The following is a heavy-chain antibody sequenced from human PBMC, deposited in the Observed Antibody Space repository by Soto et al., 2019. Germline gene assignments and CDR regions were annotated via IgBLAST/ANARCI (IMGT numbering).Heavy chain of an antibody. Sequence: SETLCLTCFVSGASISSTYWWSWVRQTPGKRLEWIGQIYHTGTTSYNPSLKNRVTISLDKSNNQFSLRLTSMTAADTAVYYCATLPPRIVVVMTDLPTWGQGTLVTVSS. J-gene: IGHJ5*02. V-gene: IGHV4-4*02. D-gene: IGHD2-15*01. CDR2: IYHTGTT. CDR1: GASISSTYW. CDR3: ATLPPRIVVVMTDLPT.